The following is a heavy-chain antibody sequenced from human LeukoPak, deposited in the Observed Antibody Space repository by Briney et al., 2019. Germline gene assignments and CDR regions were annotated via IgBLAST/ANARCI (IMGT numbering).Heavy chain of an antibody. CDR2: INNDGSRT. CDR1: GFTFSSYW. V-gene: IGHV3-74*01. CDR3: VWRGNXGVPTLXXXGMDV. D-gene: IGHD3-3*01. J-gene: IGHJ6*02. Sequence: GGSLRLSCAASGFTFSSYWMHWVRQAPGKGLVWVSRINNDGSRTSYADSVKGRFTISRDNAKNTLYPQMNSLRAEDTAVYYCVWRGNXGVPTLXXXGMDVWGQGXTVTVS.